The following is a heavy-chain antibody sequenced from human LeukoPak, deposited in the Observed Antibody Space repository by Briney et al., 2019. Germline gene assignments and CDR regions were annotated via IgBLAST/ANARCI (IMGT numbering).Heavy chain of an antibody. J-gene: IGHJ4*02. Sequence: GGSLRLSCAASGSTFSSYEMNWVRQAPGKGLEWVSYISSSGSTIYYADSVKGRFTISRDNAKNSLYLQMNSLRAEDTAAYYCASQDYRYYFDYWGQGTLVTVSS. CDR1: GSTFSSYE. CDR3: ASQDYRYYFDY. V-gene: IGHV3-48*03. CDR2: ISSSGSTI. D-gene: IGHD4/OR15-4a*01.